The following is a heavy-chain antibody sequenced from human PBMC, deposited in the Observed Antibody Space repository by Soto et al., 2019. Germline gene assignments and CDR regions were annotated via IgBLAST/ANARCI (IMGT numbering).Heavy chain of an antibody. CDR3: ARHSPNRLTLRRSEKHWYFDL. D-gene: IGHD3-16*01. CDR2: IYYSGST. Sequence: QLQLQESGPGLVKPSETLSLTCTVSGGSISSSSYYWGWIRQPPGKGLEWIGSIYYSGSTYYNPSLKSRVTISVDTSKNQFSLKLSSVTAADTAVYYCARHSPNRLTLRRSEKHWYFDLWGRGTLVTVSS. V-gene: IGHV4-39*01. CDR1: GGSISSSSYY. J-gene: IGHJ2*01.